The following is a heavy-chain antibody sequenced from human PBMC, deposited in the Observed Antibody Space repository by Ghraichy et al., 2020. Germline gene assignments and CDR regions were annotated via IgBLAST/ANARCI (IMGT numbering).Heavy chain of an antibody. CDR1: GFTFSSYA. Sequence: GGSLRLSCAASGFTFSSYAMSWVRQAPGKGLEWVSAISGSGGSTYYADSVKGRFTISRDKSKNTLYLQMNSLRAEDTAVYYCAKEGYDSSGQEYFDYWGQGTLVTVSS. CDR3: AKEGYDSSGQEYFDY. V-gene: IGHV3-23*01. J-gene: IGHJ4*02. CDR2: ISGSGGST. D-gene: IGHD3-22*01.